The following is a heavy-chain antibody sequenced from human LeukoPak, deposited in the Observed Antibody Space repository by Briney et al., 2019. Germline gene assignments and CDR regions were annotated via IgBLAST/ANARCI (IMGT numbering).Heavy chain of an antibody. V-gene: IGHV3-23*01. CDR2: IRGGRGET. Sequence: GGSLRLSCAASGFSFRNYAMSWVRQAPARGPEWVSSIRGGRGETFYADSVKGRFTLSRDDSRNTVYLQLNNLTVEDTAIYYCAKANWVSNADVVWWGQGTQVTVSS. J-gene: IGHJ4*02. D-gene: IGHD2-15*01. CDR3: AKANWVSNADVVW. CDR1: GFSFRNYA.